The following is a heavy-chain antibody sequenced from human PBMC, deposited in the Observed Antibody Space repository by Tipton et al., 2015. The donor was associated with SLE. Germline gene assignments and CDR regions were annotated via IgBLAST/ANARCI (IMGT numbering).Heavy chain of an antibody. CDR2: IKQDGSEK. D-gene: IGHD3-10*01. Sequence: VQLVQSGGGLVQPGGSLRLSCAASGFTFSSYWMSWVRQAPGKGLEWVANIKQDGSEKYYVDSVRGRFTISRDNAKNSLYLQMNSLRAEDTAVYYRASPPYYGSGSYRPYWYFDLWGRGTLVTVSS. CDR1: GFTFSSYW. J-gene: IGHJ2*01. CDR3: ASPPYYGSGSYRPYWYFDL. V-gene: IGHV3-7*01.